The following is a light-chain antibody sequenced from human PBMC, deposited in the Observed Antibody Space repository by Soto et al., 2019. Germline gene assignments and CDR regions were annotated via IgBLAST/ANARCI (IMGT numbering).Light chain of an antibody. CDR1: SSDIGGYNF. J-gene: IGLJ1*01. V-gene: IGLV2-8*01. CDR2: EVT. CDR3: SSYAGNNIWYV. Sequence: QSALTQPPSASGSPGQSVTISCTGTSSDIGGYNFVSWYQQYPGKAPKLMIFEVTKRPSGVTDRFSGSKSGNTASLTVSGRQAEDEADYHCSSYAGNNIWYVFCTGTKLTVL.